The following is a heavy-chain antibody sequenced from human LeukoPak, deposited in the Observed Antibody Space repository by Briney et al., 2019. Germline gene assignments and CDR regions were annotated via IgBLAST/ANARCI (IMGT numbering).Heavy chain of an antibody. CDR3: ARDPGHYYYDGGGRQDAFDL. CDR2: ISYSGSS. CDR1: GGSITSSNSY. J-gene: IGHJ3*01. D-gene: IGHD3-22*01. Sequence: KASETLSLTCTVSGGSITSSNSYWGWIRQPPGKGPEWIGSISYSGSSHYNPSLRSRVTISVDTSKNHFSLKLRYVTAADTAVYYCARDPGHYYYDGGGRQDAFDLWGQGTMVTVSS. V-gene: IGHV4-39*07.